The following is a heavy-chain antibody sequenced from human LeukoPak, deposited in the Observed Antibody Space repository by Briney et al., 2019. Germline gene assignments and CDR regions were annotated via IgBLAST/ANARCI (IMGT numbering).Heavy chain of an antibody. CDR3: ARRPLYYYGSGSYRAFDI. Sequence: SETLSLTCAVYGGSFSGYYWSWIRQPPGKGLEWIGEINHSGSTNYNPSLKSRVTISVDTSKNQFSLKLSSVTAADTAVYYCARRPLYYYGSGSYRAFDIWGQGTMVTVSS. CDR1: GGSFSGYY. J-gene: IGHJ3*02. D-gene: IGHD3-10*01. CDR2: INHSGST. V-gene: IGHV4-34*01.